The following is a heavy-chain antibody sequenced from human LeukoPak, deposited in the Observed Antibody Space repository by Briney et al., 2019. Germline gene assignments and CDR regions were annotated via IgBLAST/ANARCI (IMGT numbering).Heavy chain of an antibody. J-gene: IGHJ4*02. V-gene: IGHV4-59*01. D-gene: IGHD2-2*01. Sequence: SETLSLTCTVSGGSISSYYWSWIRQPPGKGLEWIGYIYYSGSTNYNPSLKSRVTISVDTSKNQFSLKLSSVAAADTAVYYCARDPSYHGGYFDYWGQGTLVTVFS. CDR1: GGSISSYY. CDR3: ARDPSYHGGYFDY. CDR2: IYYSGST.